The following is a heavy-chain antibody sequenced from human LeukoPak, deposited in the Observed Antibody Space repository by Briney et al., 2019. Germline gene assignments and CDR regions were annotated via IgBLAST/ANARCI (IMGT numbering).Heavy chain of an antibody. Sequence: PGGSLRLSCAASGFTFSSYAMSWVRQAPGKGLEWVAVMRSGDGDTTYADSVRGRFTISRDNSKNRLDLQMNSLRPEDTAVYYCVRDFPENWQLVPLLDYWGQGTLVTVSS. CDR2: MRSGDGDT. J-gene: IGHJ4*02. CDR3: VRDFPENWQLVPLLDY. D-gene: IGHD6-6*01. CDR1: GFTFSSYA. V-gene: IGHV3-23*01.